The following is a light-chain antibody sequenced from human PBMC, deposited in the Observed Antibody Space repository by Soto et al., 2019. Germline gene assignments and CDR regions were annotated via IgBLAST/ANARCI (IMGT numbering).Light chain of an antibody. J-gene: IGKJ5*01. CDR3: QQRANWPPIT. CDR2: DAS. Sequence: EIVLTQSPATLSLSPGERATLSCRASQSVNSYLACYQQRPGQAPRLLIYDASNRATGVPARFGGSGSGTDFTLTISGLEPEDFAIYYCQQRANWPPITFGQGTRLEIK. V-gene: IGKV3-11*01. CDR1: QSVNSY.